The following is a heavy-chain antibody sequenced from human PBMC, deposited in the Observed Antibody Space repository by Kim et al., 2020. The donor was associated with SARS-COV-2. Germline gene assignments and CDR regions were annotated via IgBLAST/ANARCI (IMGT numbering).Heavy chain of an antibody. V-gene: IGHV4-39*01. CDR1: GGSISSSSYY. D-gene: IGHD1-1*01. CDR3: ARVPQLLGAFDI. CDR2: IYYSGST. J-gene: IGHJ3*02. Sequence: SETLSLTCTVSGGSISSSSYYWGWIRQPPGKGLEWIGSIYYSGSTYYNPSLKSRVTISVDTSKNQFSLKLSSVTAADTAVYYCARVPQLLGAFDIWGQGTMVTVSS.